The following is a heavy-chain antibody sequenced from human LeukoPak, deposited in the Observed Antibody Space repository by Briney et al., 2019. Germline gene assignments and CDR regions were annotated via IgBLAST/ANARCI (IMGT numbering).Heavy chain of an antibody. J-gene: IGHJ6*02. V-gene: IGHV1-69*04. CDR1: GGTFSSYA. Sequence: SVKVSCKASGGTFSSYAISWVRQAPGQGLEWMRRIIPILGIANYAQKFQGRVTITADKSTSTAYMELSSLRSEDTAVYYCARSPGISDYYYYGMDVWGQGTTVTVSS. CDR2: IIPILGIA. D-gene: IGHD3-10*01. CDR3: ARSPGISDYYYYGMDV.